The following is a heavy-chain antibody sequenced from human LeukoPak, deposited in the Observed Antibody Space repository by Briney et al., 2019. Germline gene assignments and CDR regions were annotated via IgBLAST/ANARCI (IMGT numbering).Heavy chain of an antibody. V-gene: IGHV3-20*04. Sequence: GGSLRLSCAASGFTFDDYGMSGLRQAPGQGLEWVSGVNWNGGRTSYADSVKGRFTISRDNAKISLYLQMNSLRAEDTAWYCCAVGDSSGYYYLDYWGQGTVVTVS. CDR2: VNWNGGRT. CDR3: AVGDSSGYYYLDY. CDR1: GFTFDDYG. J-gene: IGHJ4*02. D-gene: IGHD3-22*01.